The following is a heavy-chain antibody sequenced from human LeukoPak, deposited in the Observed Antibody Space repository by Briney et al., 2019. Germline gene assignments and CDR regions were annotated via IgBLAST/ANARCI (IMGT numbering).Heavy chain of an antibody. D-gene: IGHD6-19*01. J-gene: IGHJ4*02. CDR2: INPNSGGT. V-gene: IGHV1-2*02. CDR1: GYTFTGHY. Sequence: GASVKVSCKASGYTFTGHYMHWVRQAPGQGLEWMGWINPNSGGTNYAQKFQGRVTMTRDTSISAVYKELSRLSSDDTAVYYCARSGGPKWNFDYWGQGTLVTVSS. CDR3: ARSGGPKWNFDY.